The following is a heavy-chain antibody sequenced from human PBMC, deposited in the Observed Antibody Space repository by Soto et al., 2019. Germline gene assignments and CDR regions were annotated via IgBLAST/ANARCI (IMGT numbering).Heavy chain of an antibody. CDR3: GRSLAARRGGGYVSYYYGMDV. V-gene: IGHV3-30-3*01. J-gene: IGHJ6*02. CDR1: GFTFSRYA. D-gene: IGHD6-6*01. Sequence: QVQLVESGGGVVQPGRSLRLSCAASGFTFSRYAMHWVRQAPVQGLEWVAVISYDGSKKYHADSVKGRFTISRDTSKKALFLQMNSLRDDDTAVYYCGRSLAARRGGGYVSYYYGMDVWGQGTTVTVSS. CDR2: ISYDGSKK.